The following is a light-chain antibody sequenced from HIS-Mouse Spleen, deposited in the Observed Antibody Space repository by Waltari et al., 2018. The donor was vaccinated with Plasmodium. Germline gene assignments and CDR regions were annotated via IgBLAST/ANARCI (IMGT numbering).Light chain of an antibody. CDR1: NIGSKS. Sequence: SYVLTQPPSVSVAPGQTARITCGGNNIGSKSVHWYQQKPGPAPVLVVYDDIDRPSGSHGVLSGSNAVNTATLTSSRVEAGDEADYYCQVWDSSSDHPVFGGGTKLTVL. V-gene: IGLV3-21*02. J-gene: IGLJ2*01. CDR2: DDI. CDR3: QVWDSSSDHPV.